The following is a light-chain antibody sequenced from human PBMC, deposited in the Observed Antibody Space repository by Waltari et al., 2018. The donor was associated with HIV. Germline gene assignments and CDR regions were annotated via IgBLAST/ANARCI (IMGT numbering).Light chain of an antibody. CDR2: EVS. CDR3: SSYTSSSTLV. V-gene: IGLV2-14*01. J-gene: IGLJ2*01. CDR1: SIDVGGYNY. Sequence: SALPQLAPVSGSPGQSITTSCPGTSIDVGGYNYFPCYQQHPGKAPKLKIYEVSNRPSGVSNRFSGSKSGNTASLTISGLQAEDEADYYCSSYTSSSTLVFGGGTELTVL.